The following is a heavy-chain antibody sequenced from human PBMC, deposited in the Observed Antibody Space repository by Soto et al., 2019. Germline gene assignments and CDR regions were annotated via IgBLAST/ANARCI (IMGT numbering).Heavy chain of an antibody. V-gene: IGHV3-7*01. CDR3: TRYLDF. J-gene: IGHJ4*02. CDR2: INQDGSEK. CDR1: GFTFSTCW. Sequence: GGSLRLSCAASGFTFSTCWMDWVRQTPGKGEEWVANINQDGSEKNYVDSVKGRFTISRDNAKNSLFLQMSSLTAEDSGLYYCTRYLDFCGQGTLVTVSS.